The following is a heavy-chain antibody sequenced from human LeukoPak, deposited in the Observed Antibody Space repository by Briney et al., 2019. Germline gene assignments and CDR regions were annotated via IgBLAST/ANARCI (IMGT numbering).Heavy chain of an antibody. Sequence: PSETLSLTCTVSGGSISSTSYYWGWIRQPPGKGLEWIGSIYYRGSTYYNPSLKGRVTISVDTSKNQFSLKLTSVTAADTAVYYCARHAVIPAAISWFDPWGQGTLVTVSS. CDR2: IYYRGST. CDR3: ARHAVIPAAISWFDP. CDR1: GGSISSTSYY. D-gene: IGHD2-2*02. J-gene: IGHJ5*02. V-gene: IGHV4-39*01.